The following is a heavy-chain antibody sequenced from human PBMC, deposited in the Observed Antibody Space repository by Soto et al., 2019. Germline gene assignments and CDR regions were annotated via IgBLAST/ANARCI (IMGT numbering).Heavy chain of an antibody. D-gene: IGHD3-10*01. CDR3: ARRNGDGAFDI. CDR2: VSGSGDDT. J-gene: IGHJ3*02. CDR1: GFTFNGYA. Sequence: PGGSLRLSCAASGFTFNGYAMNWVRQAPGKGLQWVSGVSGSGDDTYYADSVKGRFAISRVNSKKTLYLQMNSLRAEDTAVYYCARRNGDGAFDIWGQATMVTVSS. V-gene: IGHV3-23*01.